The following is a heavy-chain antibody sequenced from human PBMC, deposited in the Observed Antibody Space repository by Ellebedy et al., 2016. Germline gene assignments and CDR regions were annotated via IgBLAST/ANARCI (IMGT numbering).Heavy chain of an antibody. D-gene: IGHD5-12*01. Sequence: GGSLRLXXAASGFTFSTYAMHWVRQAPGKGLEWVAIISYDGYNKYYADSVKGRFTISRDNSKNTLYLQMNSLRAEDTAVYYCAKCGGYGGYVVEGNWFDYWGQGTLVTVSS. CDR3: AKCGGYGGYVVEGNWFDY. J-gene: IGHJ4*02. V-gene: IGHV3-30-3*02. CDR1: GFTFSTYA. CDR2: ISYDGYNK.